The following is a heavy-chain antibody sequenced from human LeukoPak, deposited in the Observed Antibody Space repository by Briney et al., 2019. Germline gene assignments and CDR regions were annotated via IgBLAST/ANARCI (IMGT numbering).Heavy chain of an antibody. CDR1: GFTFTNSA. CDR3: AAVRLSEWLAWGDYYFDY. Sequence: VASVKVSCKASGFTFTNSAMQWVRQARGQRLEWIGWIVVGSGNTNYAQKFQERVTITRDMFTSTAYMELSSLRSEDTAVYYCAAVRLSEWLAWGDYYFDYWGQGTLVTVSS. V-gene: IGHV1-58*02. D-gene: IGHD3-3*01. J-gene: IGHJ4*02. CDR2: IVVGSGNT.